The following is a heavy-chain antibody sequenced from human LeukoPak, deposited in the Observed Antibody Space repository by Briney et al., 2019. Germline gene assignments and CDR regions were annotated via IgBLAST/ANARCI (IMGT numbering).Heavy chain of an antibody. CDR3: ARGSPALYSGPSLDY. D-gene: IGHD5-12*01. CDR2: IYHSGST. CDR1: GYSISSGYY. V-gene: IGHV4-38-2*02. J-gene: IGHJ4*02. Sequence: SETLSLTCTVSGYSISSGYYWGWIRQPPGKGLEWIGSIYHSGSTYYNPSLKSRVTISVDTSKNQFSLKLSSVTAADTAVYYCARGSPALYSGPSLDYWGQGTLVTVSS.